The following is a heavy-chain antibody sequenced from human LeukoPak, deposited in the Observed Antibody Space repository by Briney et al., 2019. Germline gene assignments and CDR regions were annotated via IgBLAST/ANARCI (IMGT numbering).Heavy chain of an antibody. CDR2: ISTDGKTA. Sequence: PGGSLRLSCSASGFTLSSSPIHWVRQAPGKGLEYVTTISTDGKTAFYADSVKGRFTISRDNSKNTVSLQMSSLSAEDSAVYYSVKAREDCSTSSCFLEYWGQGTLVTVSS. D-gene: IGHD2-2*01. V-gene: IGHV3-64D*06. J-gene: IGHJ4*02. CDR3: VKAREDCSTSSCFLEY. CDR1: GFTLSSSP.